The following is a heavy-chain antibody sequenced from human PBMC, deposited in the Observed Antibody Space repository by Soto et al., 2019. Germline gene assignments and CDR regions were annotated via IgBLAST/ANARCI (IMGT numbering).Heavy chain of an antibody. Sequence: EVQLLESGGGLLQPGGSLRLSCAASGFTFSSYAMSWVRQAPGKGLEWVSAIISSGDSTYYTDSVKGRFTISRDNSKNTLYLQMNSLRAEDTAVYYCAKRYYYDNSGLWDYWGQGTLVTFSS. CDR3: AKRYYYDNSGLWDY. V-gene: IGHV3-23*01. J-gene: IGHJ4*02. CDR2: IISSGDST. CDR1: GFTFSSYA. D-gene: IGHD3-22*01.